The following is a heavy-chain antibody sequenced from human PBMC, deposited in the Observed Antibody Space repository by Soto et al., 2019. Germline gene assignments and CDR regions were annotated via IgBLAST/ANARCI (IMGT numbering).Heavy chain of an antibody. CDR3: ARARNGYSIDY. CDR1: GFTFSSYA. CDR2: IAYDGSNK. D-gene: IGHD4-4*01. Sequence: QVQLVESGGGVVQPGRSLRLSCAASGFTFSSYAMHWVRQAPGKGLEWVAVIAYDGSNKYYADSVKGRFTISRDNSKKTLYLQMNSLSAEDPAVYYCARARNGYSIDYWGQGTLVTVSS. J-gene: IGHJ4*02. V-gene: IGHV3-30-3*01.